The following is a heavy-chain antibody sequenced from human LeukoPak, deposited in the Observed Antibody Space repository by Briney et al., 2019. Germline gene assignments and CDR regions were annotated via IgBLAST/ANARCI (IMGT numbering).Heavy chain of an antibody. CDR3: ARRIVVTRGFDY. CDR2: IYYTGST. V-gene: IGHV4-39*01. CDR1: GGSISSSSYY. J-gene: IGHJ4*02. Sequence: PSETLSLTCTVSGGSISSSSYYWGWIRQPPGKGLEWFGSIYYTGSTYYNPSLKSRVNISVDTSKNQFSLKLSSVTAADTAVYYCARRIVVTRGFDYWGQGTLVTVSS. D-gene: IGHD4-23*01.